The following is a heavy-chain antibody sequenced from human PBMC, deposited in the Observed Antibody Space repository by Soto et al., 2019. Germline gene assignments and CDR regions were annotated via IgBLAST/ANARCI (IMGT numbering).Heavy chain of an antibody. D-gene: IGHD6-13*01. CDR3: ARTPRGVYSSSWYYFDY. J-gene: IGHJ4*02. CDR2: IYYSGST. V-gene: IGHV4-31*03. CDR1: GGSISSGGYY. Sequence: SETLSLTCTVSGGSISSGGYYWSWFRQHPGKGLEWIGYIYYSGSTYYNPSLKSRVTISVDTSKNQFSLKLSSVTAADTAVYYCARTPRGVYSSSWYYFDYWGQGTLVTVSS.